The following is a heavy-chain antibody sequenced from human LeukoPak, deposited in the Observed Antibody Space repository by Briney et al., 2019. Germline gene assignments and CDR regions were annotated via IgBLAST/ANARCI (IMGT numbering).Heavy chain of an antibody. CDR1: GGSISSSTW. J-gene: IGHJ4*02. Sequence: PSETLSLTCAGSGGSISSSTWWSWVRLPPGKGLEWIGEIFHSGSTNFDPSLKSRLTMSVDESKHEFSLKLTSVTAADTAVYYCARDIDYYDSSGYIGGDWGQGTLVTVSS. CDR3: ARDIDYYDSSGYIGGD. CDR2: IFHSGST. V-gene: IGHV4-4*02. D-gene: IGHD3-22*01.